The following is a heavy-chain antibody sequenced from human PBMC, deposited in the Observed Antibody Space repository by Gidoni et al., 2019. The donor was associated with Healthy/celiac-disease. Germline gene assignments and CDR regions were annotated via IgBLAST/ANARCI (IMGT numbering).Heavy chain of an antibody. J-gene: IGHJ4*02. CDR2: ISSSSSYI. D-gene: IGHD6-19*01. CDR1: GFTFSSYS. CDR3: AREGGGGGWTPLGY. V-gene: IGHV3-21*01. Sequence: EVQLVESGGGLVKPGGSLRLSCAASGFTFSSYSMNWVRQAPGKGLEWVSSISSSSSYIYYADSVKGRFTISRDNAKNSLYLQMNSLRAEDTAVYYCAREGGGGGWTPLGYWGQGTLVTVSS.